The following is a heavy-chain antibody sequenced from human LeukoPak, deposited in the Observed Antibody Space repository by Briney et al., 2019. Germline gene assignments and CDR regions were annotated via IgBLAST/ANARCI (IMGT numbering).Heavy chain of an antibody. CDR1: GNTFTIFG. CDR3: ARGGDSSGHDAFDI. J-gene: IGHJ3*02. Sequence: ASVKVSCKVSGNTFTIFGISWVRQAPGQGLEWMGWISGYSGNTNYAQKFQGRVTMTTDKTTKTAYLELRRLTSDDTAVYYCARGGDSSGHDAFDIWGQGTMVTVSS. V-gene: IGHV1-18*01. D-gene: IGHD3-22*01. CDR2: ISGYSGNT.